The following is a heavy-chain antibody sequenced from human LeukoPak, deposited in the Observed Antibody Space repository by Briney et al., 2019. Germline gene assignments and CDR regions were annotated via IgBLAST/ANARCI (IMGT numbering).Heavy chain of an antibody. Sequence: ASVKVSCKVSGYTLTELSMHWVRQAPGKGLEWMGGFDPEDGETIYAQKFQGRVTMTEGTSTDTAYMELSSLRSEDTAVYYCATHGLLRDSSGYYFDYWGQGTLVTVSS. CDR1: GYTLTELS. CDR3: ATHGLLRDSSGYYFDY. J-gene: IGHJ4*02. V-gene: IGHV1-24*01. CDR2: FDPEDGET. D-gene: IGHD3-22*01.